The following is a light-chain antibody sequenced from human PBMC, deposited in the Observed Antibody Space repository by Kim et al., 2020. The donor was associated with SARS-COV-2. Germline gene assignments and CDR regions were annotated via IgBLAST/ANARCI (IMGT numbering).Light chain of an antibody. V-gene: IGKV3-20*01. Sequence: SPGNRATLSCRASQSITRNYLAWYQQKGGQAPRLLIHSASSRATGIPDRISGSGSGTDFTLTISRLEPEDFAVYYCQHYGSSSGTFGPGTKVDIK. CDR1: QSITRNY. CDR3: QHYGSSSGT. CDR2: SAS. J-gene: IGKJ1*01.